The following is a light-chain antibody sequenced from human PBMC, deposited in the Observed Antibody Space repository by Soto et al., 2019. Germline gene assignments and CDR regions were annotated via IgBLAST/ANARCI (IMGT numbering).Light chain of an antibody. Sequence: DIQMTQSPSALSTSLGGRGTIICRGRQSISSWLAWYQQKAGKAPKLLIYDASSLESGVPSRFSGSGSGPEFTLTISSLQPDDFATYYCQQYNSYPWTFGQGTNVDIK. J-gene: IGKJ1*01. CDR2: DAS. V-gene: IGKV1-5*02. CDR1: QSISSW. CDR3: QQYNSYPWT.